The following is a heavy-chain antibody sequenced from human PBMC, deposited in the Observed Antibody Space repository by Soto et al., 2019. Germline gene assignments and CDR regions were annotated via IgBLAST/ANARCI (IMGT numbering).Heavy chain of an antibody. CDR2: IIPIFGTA. J-gene: IGHJ4*02. Sequence: QVPLVQSGAEVKKPGSSVKVSCKASGGTFSSYAISWVRQAPGQGLEWMGGIIPIFGTANYAQKFQGRVTITADESTSTAYMELSSLRSEDTAVYYCARTHTYYYDSSGYYLNWGQGTLVTVSS. D-gene: IGHD3-22*01. CDR3: ARTHTYYYDSSGYYLN. CDR1: GGTFSSYA. V-gene: IGHV1-69*01.